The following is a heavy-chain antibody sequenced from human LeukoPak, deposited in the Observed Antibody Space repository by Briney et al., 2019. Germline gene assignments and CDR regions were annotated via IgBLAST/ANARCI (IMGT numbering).Heavy chain of an antibody. CDR2: IRYDGSNK. V-gene: IGHV3-30*02. J-gene: IGHJ4*02. D-gene: IGHD3-3*01. CDR1: GFTFSSYG. CDR3: AKDRDFGVDHFDY. Sequence: GGSLRPSCAASGFTFSSYGMHWVRQAPGKGLEWVAFIRYDGSNKYYADSVKGRFTISRDNSKNTLYLQMNSLRAEDTAVYYCAKDRDFGVDHFDYWGQGTLVTVSS.